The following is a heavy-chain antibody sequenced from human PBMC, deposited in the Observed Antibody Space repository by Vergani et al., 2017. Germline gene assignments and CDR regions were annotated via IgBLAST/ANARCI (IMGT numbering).Heavy chain of an antibody. CDR3: AKDGRASYGYNWFDP. CDR2: VKQDGREK. D-gene: IGHD5-18*01. CDR1: GFTFNTFW. Sequence: EVQLVESGGGLVQPGGSLRLSCAASGFTFNTFWMNWVRQAPGKGLEWVANVKQDGREKNYLDSVRGRFAIVRDNAKSSLYLQMNSLRAEDTAIYFCAKDGRASYGYNWFDPWGQGTLVTVSS. V-gene: IGHV3-7*03. J-gene: IGHJ5*02.